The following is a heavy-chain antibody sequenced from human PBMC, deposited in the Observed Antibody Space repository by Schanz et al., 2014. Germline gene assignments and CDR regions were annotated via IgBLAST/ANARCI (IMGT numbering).Heavy chain of an antibody. CDR3: TRDRGALINHNDALDL. V-gene: IGHV3-7*01. J-gene: IGHJ3*01. CDR2: IRQEGSEK. D-gene: IGHD3-16*01. CDR1: GFTFSNYW. Sequence: EVQLVESGGGLVQPGESLRVSCAASGFTFSNYWMSWVRQAPGKGLEWVANIRQEGSEKYYVDSVKGRFTVSRDDAKNSLYLQMNSLRVEDTAVYYCTRDRGALINHNDALDLWGQGTMVSVSS.